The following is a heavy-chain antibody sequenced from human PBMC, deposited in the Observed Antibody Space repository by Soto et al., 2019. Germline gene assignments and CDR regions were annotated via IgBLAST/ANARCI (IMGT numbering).Heavy chain of an antibody. Sequence: SETLSLTCTVSGGSISSGGYYWSWIRQHPEKGLEWIGYIYYSGSTYYNPSLKSRVTISVDTSKNQFSLKLGSVTAADTAVYYCARDAPFRSTSRDLYYYYYGMDVWGQGTTVTSP. J-gene: IGHJ6*02. CDR1: GGSISSGGYY. V-gene: IGHV4-31*02. D-gene: IGHD2-2*01. CDR2: IYYSGST. CDR3: ARDAPFRSTSRDLYYYYYGMDV.